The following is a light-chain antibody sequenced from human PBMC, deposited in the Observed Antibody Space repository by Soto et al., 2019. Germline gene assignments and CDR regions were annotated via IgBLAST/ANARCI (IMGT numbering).Light chain of an antibody. CDR1: QSVSSN. V-gene: IGKV3-15*01. CDR3: QQYNIWPYT. CDR2: GAS. J-gene: IGKJ2*01. Sequence: EIVKTQSPATLSVSPGERATLSCRASQSVSSNLAWYQQKPGQAPRLLIYGASTRATGIPVRFSGSGYGTEFTLTISSLQSEDFAVYYWQQYNIWPYTFGQGTKLEIK.